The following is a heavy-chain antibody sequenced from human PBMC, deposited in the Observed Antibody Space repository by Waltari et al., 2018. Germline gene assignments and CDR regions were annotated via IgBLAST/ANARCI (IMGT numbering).Heavy chain of an antibody. V-gene: IGHV3-74*01. D-gene: IGHD6-19*01. J-gene: IGHJ6*02. CDR2: ISPDGRRT. CDR3: TRGSRGWNGMDV. CDR1: WFTSSDHF. Sequence: DVQLEESGGRLVQPGGSLLPSCVAFWFTSSDHFMHGSRQVPGQGLVGSAKISPDGRRTNQAESVKGRFTTSRDNANNMLYLHMTSLRVEDTSVYFCTRGSRGWNGMDVWGQGTTVTVSS.